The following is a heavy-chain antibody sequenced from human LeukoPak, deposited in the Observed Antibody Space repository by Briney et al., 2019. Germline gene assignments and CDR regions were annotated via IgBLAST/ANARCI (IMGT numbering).Heavy chain of an antibody. V-gene: IGHV4-59*01. J-gene: IGHJ4*02. CDR1: GGSISSYY. D-gene: IGHD6-19*01. CDR2: IYYSGST. CDR3: ASARTVVGYNDY. Sequence: SETLSLTCTVSGGSISSYYWSWIRQPPGKGLEWIGYIYYSGSTNYNPSLKSRVTISVDTSKNQFSLKLSSVTAADTAVYYCASARTVVGYNDYWGQGTLVTVSS.